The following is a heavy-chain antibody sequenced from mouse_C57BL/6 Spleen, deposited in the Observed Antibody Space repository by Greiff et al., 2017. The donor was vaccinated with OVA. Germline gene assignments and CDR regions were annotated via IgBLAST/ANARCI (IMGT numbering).Heavy chain of an antibody. V-gene: IGHV1-81*01. J-gene: IGHJ1*03. CDR2: IYPRSGNT. CDR1: GYTFTSYG. CDR3: ARSGGLRYFDV. D-gene: IGHD2-4*01. Sequence: QVQLQQSGAELARPGASVKLSCKASGYTFTSYGISWVKQRTGQGLEWIGEIYPRSGNTYYNEKFKGKATLTADKSSSTAYMELRSLTSEDSAVYFCARSGGLRYFDVWGTGTTVTVSS.